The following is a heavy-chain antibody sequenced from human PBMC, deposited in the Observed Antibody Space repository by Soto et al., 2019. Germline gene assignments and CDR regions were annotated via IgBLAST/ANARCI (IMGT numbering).Heavy chain of an antibody. V-gene: IGHV3-33*01. Sequence: QVQLVESGGGVVQPGRSLRLSCAASGFTFSSYGMHWVRQAPGKGLEWVVVIWYDGSNKYYADSVKGRFTISRDNSKNTLYLQMNSLRAEDTAVYYCAREYGIGGLFDYWGQGTLVTVSS. D-gene: IGHD3-3*01. CDR2: IWYDGSNK. CDR1: GFTFSSYG. J-gene: IGHJ4*02. CDR3: AREYGIGGLFDY.